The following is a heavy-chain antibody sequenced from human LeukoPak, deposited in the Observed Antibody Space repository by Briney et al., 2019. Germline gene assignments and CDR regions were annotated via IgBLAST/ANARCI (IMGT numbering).Heavy chain of an antibody. CDR3: ARDLKVPAAMGPSFFDY. CDR1: GFTFSSYA. J-gene: IGHJ4*02. Sequence: GGSLRLSCAASGFTFSSYAMHWVRQAPGKGLEWVAVISYDGSNKYYADSVKGRFTISRDNSKNTLYLQMNSLRAEDTAVYYCARDLKVPAAMGPSFFDYWGQGTLVTVSS. V-gene: IGHV3-30-3*01. D-gene: IGHD2-2*01. CDR2: ISYDGSNK.